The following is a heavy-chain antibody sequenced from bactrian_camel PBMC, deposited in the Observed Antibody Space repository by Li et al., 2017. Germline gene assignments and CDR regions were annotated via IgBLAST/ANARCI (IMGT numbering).Heavy chain of an antibody. J-gene: IGHJ6*01. D-gene: IGHD5*01. CDR1: GFRFDTYG. V-gene: IGHV3-2*01. Sequence: HVQLVESGGGLVQPGGSLRLSCAASGFRFDTYGMSWVRQAPGKAMEWVASIYSDGSLTNYADSVKGRFVISQDDGKSTLYLQMNNLKTEDTAVYYCAAERDGARVPCEYFGYWGQGTQVTVS. CDR2: IYSDGSLT. CDR3: AAERDGARVPCEYFGY.